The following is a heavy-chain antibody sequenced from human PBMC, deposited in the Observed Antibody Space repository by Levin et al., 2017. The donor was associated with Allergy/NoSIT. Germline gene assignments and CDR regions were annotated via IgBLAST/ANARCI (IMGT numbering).Heavy chain of an antibody. J-gene: IGHJ5*02. V-gene: IGHV2-5*02. CDR1: GFSLSTSGVG. CDR2: IYWDDDK. Sequence: SGPTLVKPTQTLTLTCTFSGFSLSTSGVGVGWIRQPPGKALEWLALIYWDDDKRYSPSLKSRLTITKDTSKNQVVLTMTNMDPVDTATYYCAHKCKLGGSCYNWFDPWGQGTLVTVSS. CDR3: AHKCKLGGSCYNWFDP. D-gene: IGHD2-15*01.